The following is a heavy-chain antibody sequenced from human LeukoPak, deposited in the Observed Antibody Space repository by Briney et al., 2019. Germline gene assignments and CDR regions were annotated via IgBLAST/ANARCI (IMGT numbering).Heavy chain of an antibody. D-gene: IGHD6-19*01. CDR2: ISYDESKN. CDR1: GFTFSSYA. J-gene: IGHJ4*02. CDR3: ARDRGGYGIAVALDY. V-gene: IGHV3-30-3*01. Sequence: PGGSLRLSCAASGFTFSSYAMHWVRQAPGKGLEWVAVISYDESKNYYADSVKGQFTISRDNSKNTLYLQMNSLRTEDTAVYCCARDRGGYGIAVALDYWGQGTLVTVSS.